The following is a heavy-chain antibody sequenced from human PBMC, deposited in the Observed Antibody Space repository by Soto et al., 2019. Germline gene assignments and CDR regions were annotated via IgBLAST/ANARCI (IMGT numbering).Heavy chain of an antibody. CDR2: IYYSGST. CDR3: ARAPYSSNWFRYFDY. D-gene: IGHD6-13*01. Sequence: SETLSLTCTVSGGFISSYYWSWIRQPPGKGLEWIGYIYYSGSTNYNPSLKSRVTISVDTSKNQFSLKLSSVTAADTAVYHCARAPYSSNWFRYFDYWGQGTLVTVS. CDR1: GGFISSYY. V-gene: IGHV4-59*01. J-gene: IGHJ4*02.